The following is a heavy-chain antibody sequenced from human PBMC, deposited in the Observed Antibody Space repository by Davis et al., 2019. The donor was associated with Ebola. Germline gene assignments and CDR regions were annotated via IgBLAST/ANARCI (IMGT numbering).Heavy chain of an antibody. CDR1: GGSISSSSYY. Sequence: PSETLSLTCTVSGGSISSSSYYWGWIRQPPGKGLEWIGRIYYSGSTYYNPSLKSRVTISVDTSKNQFSLKLSSVTAADTAVYYCARGGKVLRYFDWSPNDAFDIWGQGTMVTVSS. D-gene: IGHD3-9*01. J-gene: IGHJ3*02. V-gene: IGHV4-39*07. CDR3: ARGGKVLRYFDWSPNDAFDI. CDR2: IYYSGST.